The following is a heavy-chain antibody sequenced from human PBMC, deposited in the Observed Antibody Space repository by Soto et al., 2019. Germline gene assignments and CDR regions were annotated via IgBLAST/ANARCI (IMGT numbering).Heavy chain of an antibody. D-gene: IGHD3-9*01. J-gene: IGHJ2*01. CDR1: GGSISSYY. CDR2: IYYSGST. Sequence: SETLSLTCTVSGGSISSYYWSWIRQPPGKGLEWIGYIYYSGSTNYNPSLKSRVTISVDTSKNQFSLKLSSVTAADTAVYYCARDRHILTGYYTARGSSYWYFDLWGRGTLVTVSS. V-gene: IGHV4-59*01. CDR3: ARDRHILTGYYTARGSSYWYFDL.